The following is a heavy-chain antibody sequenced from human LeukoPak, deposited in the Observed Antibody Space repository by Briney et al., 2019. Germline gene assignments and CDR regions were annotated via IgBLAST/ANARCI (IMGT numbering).Heavy chain of an antibody. CDR1: GFTFSSYG. V-gene: IGHV3-33*01. D-gene: IGHD6-13*01. CDR3: ARTYSSSWPPGY. Sequence: PGGSLRLSCAASGFTFSSYGMPWVRQAPGKGLEWVAVIWYDGSNKYYADSVKGRFTISRDNSKNTLYLQMNSLRAEDTAVYYCARTYSSSWPPGYWGQGTLVTVSS. CDR2: IWYDGSNK. J-gene: IGHJ4*02.